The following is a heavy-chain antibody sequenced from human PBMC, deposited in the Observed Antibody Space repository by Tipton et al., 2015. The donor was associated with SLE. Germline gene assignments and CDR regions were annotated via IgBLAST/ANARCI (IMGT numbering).Heavy chain of an antibody. CDR3: PAAPRRFDY. Sequence: QSGPEVKKPGSSVKVSCKASGGTFSSYAISWGRQAPGQGLEWMGGIIPIFGTANYEQKFQGRVTITADESTSTAYMELSSLRSEDPAVYSLPAAPRRFDYWGQGTLVTVSS. CDR2: IIPIFGTA. V-gene: IGHV1-69*01. CDR1: GGTFSSYA. J-gene: IGHJ4*02.